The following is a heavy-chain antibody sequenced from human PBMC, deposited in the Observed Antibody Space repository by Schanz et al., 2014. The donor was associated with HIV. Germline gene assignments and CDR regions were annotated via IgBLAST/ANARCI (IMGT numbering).Heavy chain of an antibody. CDR1: GGTFISYA. V-gene: IGHV1-69*09. J-gene: IGHJ6*02. CDR3: ARTHYSVVSSRAMDV. D-gene: IGHD2-15*01. Sequence: QVQLVQSGAEVKKPGSSVRVSCKASGGTFISYAVSWVRQAPGQGLEWMGSFDPEDGETIYAQKFQGRVTMTEDTSTNTAYMELSSLKSEDTAVYYCARTHYSVVSSRAMDVWGQGTTVTVSS. CDR2: FDPEDGET.